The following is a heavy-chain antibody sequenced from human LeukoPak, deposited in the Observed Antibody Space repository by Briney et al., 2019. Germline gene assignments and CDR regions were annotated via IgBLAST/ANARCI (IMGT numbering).Heavy chain of an antibody. CDR1: GYSFTNYW. D-gene: IGHD1-1*01. Sequence: LGESLKISCKGSGYSFTNYWIAWVRQMPGRGLEWMVIINPSDSDTRYSPSFQGQVTISADKPISTAYLQWSSLKASDSAMYYCARAWNFDYWGQGTLVTVSS. J-gene: IGHJ4*02. CDR3: ARAWNFDY. CDR2: INPSDSDT. V-gene: IGHV5-51*01.